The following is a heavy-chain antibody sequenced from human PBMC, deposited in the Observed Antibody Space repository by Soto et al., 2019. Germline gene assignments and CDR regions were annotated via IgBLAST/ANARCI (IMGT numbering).Heavy chain of an antibody. D-gene: IGHD3-22*01. J-gene: IGHJ5*02. CDR3: ARDHDTYYSDSSGYYHPLNSFDP. V-gene: IGHV4-61*01. CDR1: GGSVSSGSYY. CDR2: IYYSGST. Sequence: SGTLSLTCTVSGGSVSSGSYYWSWIRQPPGKGLEWIGYIYYSGSTNYNPSLKSRVTISVDTSKNQFSLKLSSVTAADTAVYYCARDHDTYYSDSSGYYHPLNSFDPWRQGTLVPVSP.